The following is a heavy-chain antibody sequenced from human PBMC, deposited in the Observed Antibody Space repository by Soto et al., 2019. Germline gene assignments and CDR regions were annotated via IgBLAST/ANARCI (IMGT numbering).Heavy chain of an antibody. CDR3: AKANNTSPFDY. J-gene: IGHJ4*02. Sequence: SVKVSCKASGFTFSDSALQWVRQARGQSLEWMGRILVDSHNTKSAQKFTERVTISWDVSTRTAFMELRSLRSEDTAVYYCAKANNTSPFDYWGQGTLVTVST. V-gene: IGHV1-58*01. CDR2: ILVDSHNT. CDR1: GFTFSDSA. D-gene: IGHD1-26*01.